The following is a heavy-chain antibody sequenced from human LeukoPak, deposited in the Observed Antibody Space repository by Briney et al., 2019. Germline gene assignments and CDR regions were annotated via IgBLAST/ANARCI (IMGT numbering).Heavy chain of an antibody. D-gene: IGHD6-13*01. V-gene: IGHV4-34*01. CDR1: GASISSYY. Sequence: SETLSLTCTVSGASISSYYWSWIRQPPGKGLEWIGEINHSGSTNYNPSLKSRVTISVDTSKNQFSLKLSSVTAADTAVYYCARGGDGYSSSWRYYYYYGMDVWGQGTTVTVSS. CDR2: INHSGST. CDR3: ARGGDGYSSSWRYYYYYGMDV. J-gene: IGHJ6*02.